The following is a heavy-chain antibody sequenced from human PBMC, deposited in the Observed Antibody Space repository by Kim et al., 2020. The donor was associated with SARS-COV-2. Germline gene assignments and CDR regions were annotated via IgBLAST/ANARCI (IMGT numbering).Heavy chain of an antibody. Sequence: ASVKVSCKASGYTFTGYYMHWVRQAPGQGLEWMGRINPNSGGTNYAQKFQGRVTMTRDTSISTAYMELSRLRSDDTAVYYCARALRSPWYSSSWYYYYGMDVWGQGTTVTVSS. CDR2: INPNSGGT. V-gene: IGHV1-2*06. CDR1: GYTFTGYY. D-gene: IGHD6-13*01. J-gene: IGHJ6*02. CDR3: ARALRSPWYSSSWYYYYGMDV.